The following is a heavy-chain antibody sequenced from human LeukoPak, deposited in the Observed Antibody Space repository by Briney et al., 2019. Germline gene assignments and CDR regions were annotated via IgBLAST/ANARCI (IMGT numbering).Heavy chain of an antibody. CDR3: ARDGHLSYQSIWMFPDY. V-gene: IGHV1-2*04. CDR2: INPNSGGT. J-gene: IGHJ4*02. D-gene: IGHD1-1*01. Sequence: ASVKVSCKASGYTFTAYYLHWVRQAPGQGLEWMGWINPNSGGTNYAQKFKGWVTLTRDTSINTTYMELSRLRSDDTAVYYCARDGHLSYQSIWMFPDYWGQGTRVTVSS. CDR1: GYTFTAYY.